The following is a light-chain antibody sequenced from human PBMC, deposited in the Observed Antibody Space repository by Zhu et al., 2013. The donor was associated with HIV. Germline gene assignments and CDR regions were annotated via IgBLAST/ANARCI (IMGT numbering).Light chain of an antibody. J-gene: IGLJ2*01. Sequence: SYELTQPPSVSVSPGQTASITCSGDKLGDKYACWYQQKPGQSPVLVIYQDSKRPSGIPERFSGSNSGNTATLTISGTQPMDEADYYCQAWDSSTYVVFGGGTKLTV. V-gene: IGLV3-1*01. CDR3: QAWDSSTYVV. CDR1: KLGDKY. CDR2: QDS.